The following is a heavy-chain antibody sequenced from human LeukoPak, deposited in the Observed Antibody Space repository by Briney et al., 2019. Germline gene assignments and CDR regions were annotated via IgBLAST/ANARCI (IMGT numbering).Heavy chain of an antibody. CDR1: GASISSSAYY. D-gene: IGHD3-10*01. CDR3: ARQRLWFGVFDY. J-gene: IGHJ4*02. Sequence: SETLSLTCIISGASISSSAYYWGWIRQPPGKGLEWIGTIYYSGNTYYNPSLQSRVTISVDTSKNQFSLKLSSVTAADTAVYYCARQRLWFGVFDYWGQGTLVTVSS. V-gene: IGHV4-39*01. CDR2: IYYSGNT.